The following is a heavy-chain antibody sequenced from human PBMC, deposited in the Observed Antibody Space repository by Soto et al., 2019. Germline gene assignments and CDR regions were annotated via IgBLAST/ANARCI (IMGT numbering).Heavy chain of an antibody. CDR3: ARRPANLLWFGEYYFDY. CDR2: IYPGDSDT. CDR1: GYSFTSYW. D-gene: IGHD3-10*01. J-gene: IGHJ4*02. V-gene: IGHV5-51*01. Sequence: GGSLRLSCKGSGYSFTSYWIGWVRQMPGKGLEWMGIIYPGDSDTRYSPSFQGQVTISANKSISTAYLQWSSLKASDSAMYYGARRPANLLWFGEYYFDYWGQGTLVTVSS.